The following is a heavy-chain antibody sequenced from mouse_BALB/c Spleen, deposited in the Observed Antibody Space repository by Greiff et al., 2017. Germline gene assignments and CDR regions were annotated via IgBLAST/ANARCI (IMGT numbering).Heavy chain of an antibody. J-gene: IGHJ1*01. Sequence: EGKLQESGPSLVKPSQTLSLTCSVTGDSITSGYWNWIRKFPGNKLEYMGYISYSGSTYYNPSLKSRISITRDTSKNQYYLQLNSVTTEDTATYYCARYKHYYGSSYWYFDVWGAGTTVTVSS. CDR3: ARYKHYYGSSYWYFDV. CDR2: ISYSGST. V-gene: IGHV3-8*02. D-gene: IGHD1-1*01. CDR1: GDSITSGY.